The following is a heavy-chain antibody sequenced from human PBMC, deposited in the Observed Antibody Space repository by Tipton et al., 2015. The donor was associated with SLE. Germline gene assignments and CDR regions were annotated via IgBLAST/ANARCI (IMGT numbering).Heavy chain of an antibody. CDR2: IYYSGST. J-gene: IGHJ2*01. V-gene: IGHV4-59*11. CDR3: ARGRKVAAHWHFDL. D-gene: IGHD6-19*01. CDR1: GGSISSHY. Sequence: TLSLTCTVSGGSISSHYWSWIRQPPGKGLEWIGYIYYSGSTYYNPSLKSRVTISVDTSKNQFSLKLSSVTAADTAVYYCARGRKVAAHWHFDLWGRGTLVTVSS.